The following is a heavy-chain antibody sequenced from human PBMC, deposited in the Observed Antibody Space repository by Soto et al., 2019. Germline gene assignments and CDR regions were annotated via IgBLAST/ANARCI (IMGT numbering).Heavy chain of an antibody. CDR3: ARGWKVAGDAFDI. V-gene: IGHV5-51*01. Sequence: PGESLKISCKGSGYNFAVYWIGWVRQMPGKGLEWKGMIYPGDSDTRYSPSFQGQVTISVDKSISTAYLQWSSLKASDTAMYYCARGWKVAGDAFDIWGQGTMVTVSS. CDR1: GYNFAVYW. CDR2: IYPGDSDT. D-gene: IGHD1-1*01. J-gene: IGHJ3*02.